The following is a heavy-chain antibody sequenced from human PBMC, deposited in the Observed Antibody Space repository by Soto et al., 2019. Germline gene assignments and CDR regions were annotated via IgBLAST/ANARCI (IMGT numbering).Heavy chain of an antibody. V-gene: IGHV4-30-2*01. CDR2: IYHSGST. CDR1: GGSISSGGYS. CDR3: ARGQVVAAQH. D-gene: IGHD2-15*01. J-gene: IGHJ4*02. Sequence: QLQLQESGSGLVKPSQTLSLTCAVSGGSISSGGYSWSWIRQPPGKGLEWIGYIYHSGSTYYNPSLQSRVTISVDRSTNQFSLKLSSVTAADTAVDSCARGQVVAAQHWGQGTLVTVSS.